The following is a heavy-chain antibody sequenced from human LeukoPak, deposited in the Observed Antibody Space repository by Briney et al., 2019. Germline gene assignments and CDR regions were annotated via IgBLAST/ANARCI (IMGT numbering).Heavy chain of an antibody. V-gene: IGHV1-69*13. CDR2: IIPIFGTA. CDR1: GGTFSSYA. Sequence: SVKVSCKASGGTFSSYAISWVRQAPGQGLEWMGGIIPIFGTANYAQKFQGRVTITADESTSTAYMELSSLRSEDTAVYYCARDAYSSSSGGRYFQHWGQGTLVTVSS. J-gene: IGHJ1*01. D-gene: IGHD6-6*01. CDR3: ARDAYSSSSGGRYFQH.